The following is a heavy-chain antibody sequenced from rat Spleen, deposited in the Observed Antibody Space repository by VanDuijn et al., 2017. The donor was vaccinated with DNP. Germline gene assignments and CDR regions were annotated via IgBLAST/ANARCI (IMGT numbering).Heavy chain of an antibody. J-gene: IGHJ2*01. CDR2: ISYDGGYT. V-gene: IGHV5-20*01. CDR3: ATPYSSYIYGFDY. Sequence: EVQLVESGGGLVQPGRSLKLSCAASGFTFSDYYMAWVRRAPTKGLEWVAYISYDGGYTYFGDSVKGRFTISRDNAKNTLYLQMDSLRSEDTATYYCATPYSSYIYGFDYWGQGVMVTVSS. CDR1: GFTFSDYY. D-gene: IGHD1-2*01.